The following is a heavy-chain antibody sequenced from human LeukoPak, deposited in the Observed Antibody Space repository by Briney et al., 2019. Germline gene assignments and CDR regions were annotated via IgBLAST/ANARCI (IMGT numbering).Heavy chain of an antibody. CDR1: GFTFRSYW. D-gene: IGHD2-15*01. Sequence: GGSLKLSCAASGFTFRSYWMSWVRQAPGKGLEWVANMKLDGSEEYYVDSVKGRFTISSDNAKNSLYLQMNSLRVDDTAVYYCARWARYCSSGSCYSWFDPWGQGTLVTVSS. CDR3: ARWARYCSSGSCYSWFDP. J-gene: IGHJ5*02. V-gene: IGHV3-7*01. CDR2: MKLDGSEE.